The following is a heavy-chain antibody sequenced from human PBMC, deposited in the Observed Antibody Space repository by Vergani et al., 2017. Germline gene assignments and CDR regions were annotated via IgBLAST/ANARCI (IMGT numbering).Heavy chain of an antibody. V-gene: IGHV4-61*02. CDR1: GGSIHSHNYY. J-gene: IGHJ4*02. D-gene: IGHD2-15*01. CDR2: IHTSGST. Sequence: QVQLQESGPPPPPPPPPLSLTSPVSGGSIHSHNYYWSWIRQPAGKGLEWIGRIHTSGSTNYNPSLKSRVTMSEDTSKNQFSLILTSVTAADTAVYFCARGSCLGGSCYKPLFDYWGQGILVTVSS. CDR3: ARGSCLGGSCYKPLFDY.